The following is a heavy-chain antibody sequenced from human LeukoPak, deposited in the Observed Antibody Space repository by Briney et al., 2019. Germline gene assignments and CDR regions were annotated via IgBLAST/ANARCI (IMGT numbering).Heavy chain of an antibody. V-gene: IGHV3-48*01. CDR2: ISSSSSTI. Sequence: KPGGSLRLSCAASGFTFSSYSMNWVRQAPGKGLEWVSYISSSSSTIYYADSVKGRFTISRDNAKNSLYLQMNSLSAGDTAVYYCARGSVRSFYYFDYWGQGTLVTVSS. CDR3: ARGSVRSFYYFDY. CDR1: GFTFSSYS. D-gene: IGHD3-3*01. J-gene: IGHJ4*02.